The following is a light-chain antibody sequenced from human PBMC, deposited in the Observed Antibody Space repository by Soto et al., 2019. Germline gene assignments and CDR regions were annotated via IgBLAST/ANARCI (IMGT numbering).Light chain of an antibody. CDR3: QQYNNLKT. V-gene: IGKV3-15*01. CDR1: QSVSSN. Sequence: EIVMTQSPATLSVSPGERATLSCRASQSVSSNLAWYQQKPGQAPRLLIYGASTRATGIPARFSGSGSVTAFTLTISSLQSEDFAVYYCQQYNNLKTFGQGTRLEIK. CDR2: GAS. J-gene: IGKJ5*01.